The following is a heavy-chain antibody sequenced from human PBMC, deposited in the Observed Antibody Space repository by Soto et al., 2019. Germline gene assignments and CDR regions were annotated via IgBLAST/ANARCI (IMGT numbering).Heavy chain of an antibody. CDR1: GFTFSSYG. Sequence: GGSLRLSCAASGFTFSSYGMHWVRQAPGKGLEWVAVISYDGSNKYYADSVKGRFTISRDNSKNTLYLQMNSLRAEDTAVYYCAKDLGDIVATINYYYYGMDVWGQGTTVTVSS. CDR3: AKDLGDIVATINYYYYGMDV. CDR2: ISYDGSNK. D-gene: IGHD5-12*01. J-gene: IGHJ6*02. V-gene: IGHV3-30*18.